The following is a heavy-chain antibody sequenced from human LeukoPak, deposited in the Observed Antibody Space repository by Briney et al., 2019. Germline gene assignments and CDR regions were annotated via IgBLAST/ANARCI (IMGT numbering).Heavy chain of an antibody. CDR1: GGSISSYY. V-gene: IGHV4-59*08. J-gene: IGHJ4*02. CDR3: ARQDYYYDSSGFVPSNFDY. Sequence: SETLSLTCAVYGGSISSYYWSWIRQPPGKGLEWIGYIYYSGSTNYNPSLKSRVTISVDTSKNQFSLKLSSVTAADTAVYYCARQDYYYDSSGFVPSNFDYWGQGTLVTVSS. D-gene: IGHD3-22*01. CDR2: IYYSGST.